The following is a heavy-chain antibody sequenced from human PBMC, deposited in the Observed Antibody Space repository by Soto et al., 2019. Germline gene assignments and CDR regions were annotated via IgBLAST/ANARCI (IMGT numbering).Heavy chain of an antibody. J-gene: IGHJ4*02. V-gene: IGHV4-39*01. CDR3: ARIGSYYYDSSGYLH. CDR1: GGSISSSSYY. CDR2: IYYSGST. D-gene: IGHD3-22*01. Sequence: PSETLSLTCTVSGGSISSSSYYWGWIRQPPGKGLEWIGSIYYSGSTYYNPPLKSRVTISVDTSKNQFSLKLSSVTAADTAVYYCARIGSYYYDSSGYLHWGQGTLVTVSS.